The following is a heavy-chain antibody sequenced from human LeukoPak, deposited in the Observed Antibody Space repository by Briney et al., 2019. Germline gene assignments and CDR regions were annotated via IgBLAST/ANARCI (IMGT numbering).Heavy chain of an antibody. D-gene: IGHD2-15*01. CDR1: GYTFSSYG. V-gene: IGHV1-18*01. CDR3: AYCSGGSCPYDAFDI. CDR2: ISAYNGNT. Sequence: ASVKVSCKASGYTFSSYGINWVRQAPGQGLEWMGWISAYNGNTNYAQKLQGRVTMTTDTSTSTAYMELRSLRSDDTAVYYCAYCSGGSCPYDAFDIWGQGTMVTVSS. J-gene: IGHJ3*02.